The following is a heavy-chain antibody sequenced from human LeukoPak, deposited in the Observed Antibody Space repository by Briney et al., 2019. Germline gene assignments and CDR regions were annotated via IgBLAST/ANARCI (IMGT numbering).Heavy chain of an antibody. D-gene: IGHD3-22*01. J-gene: IGHJ3*02. V-gene: IGHV3-23*01. Sequence: PGGSLRLSCAASGFTFSSYAMSWVRQAPGKGLEWVAAISGSGGSTYYADSVKGRFTNSRDNSKNTLYLQMNSLRAEDTAVYYCAKIQYYYDSSGPNAFDIWGQGTMVTVSS. CDR1: GFTFSSYA. CDR2: ISGSGGST. CDR3: AKIQYYYDSSGPNAFDI.